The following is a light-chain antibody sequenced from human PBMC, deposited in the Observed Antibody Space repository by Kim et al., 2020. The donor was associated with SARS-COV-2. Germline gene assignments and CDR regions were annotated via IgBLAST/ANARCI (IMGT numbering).Light chain of an antibody. J-gene: IGLJ2*01. Sequence: PGQTARITCSGDELGDKYAYWYQQKPGQAPVLVIYKDNQRPSGIPERFSGSSSGTTATLTISGTQAKDEADYYCQAWDSSTNIYVFGGGTKLTVL. CDR1: ELGDKY. V-gene: IGLV3-1*01. CDR2: KDN. CDR3: QAWDSSTNIYV.